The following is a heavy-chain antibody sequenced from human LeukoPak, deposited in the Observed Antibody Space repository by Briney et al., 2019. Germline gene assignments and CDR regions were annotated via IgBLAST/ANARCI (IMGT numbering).Heavy chain of an antibody. V-gene: IGHV4-30-2*01. CDR2: IYHSGST. CDR3: ARLIRATNGMDV. J-gene: IGHJ6*02. D-gene: IGHD1-26*01. Sequence: PSGTLSLTCGVSGGSISSGGYSWSWIRQPPGKGLEWIGYIYHSGSTYYNPSLKSRVTISVDRSKNQFSLKLSSVTAADTAVYYCARLIRATNGMDVWGQGTTVTVSS. CDR1: GGSISSGGYS.